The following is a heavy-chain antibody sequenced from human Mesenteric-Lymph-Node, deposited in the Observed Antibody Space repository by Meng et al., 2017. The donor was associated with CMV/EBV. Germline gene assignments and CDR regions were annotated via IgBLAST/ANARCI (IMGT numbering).Heavy chain of an antibody. V-gene: IGHV3-74*01. D-gene: IGHD6-6*01. CDR3: ARVWSGSSSDY. Sequence: LSCAASGFSFSTYWLHWVRQAPGKGLVWVARITSDGSSPIYADSVKGRFTISRDNAKNTLYLQMNGLRADDTAVYYCARVWSGSSSDYWGQGTLVTVSS. CDR2: ITSDGSSP. CDR1: GFSFSTYW. J-gene: IGHJ4*02.